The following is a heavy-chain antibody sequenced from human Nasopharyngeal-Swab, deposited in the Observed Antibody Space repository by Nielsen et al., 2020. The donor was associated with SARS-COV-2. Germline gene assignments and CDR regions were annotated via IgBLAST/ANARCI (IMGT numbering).Heavy chain of an antibody. J-gene: IGHJ4*02. CDR3: ARDRGGYDYPFDY. CDR1: GFTVSSNY. Sequence: GESLKISCAASGFTVSSNYMSWVRQAPGKGLEWVSVIYSGGSTYYADSVKGRFTISRDNSKNTLYLQMSSLRAEDTAVYYCARDRGGYDYPFDYWGQGTLVTVSS. V-gene: IGHV3-53*01. CDR2: IYSGGST. D-gene: IGHD5-12*01.